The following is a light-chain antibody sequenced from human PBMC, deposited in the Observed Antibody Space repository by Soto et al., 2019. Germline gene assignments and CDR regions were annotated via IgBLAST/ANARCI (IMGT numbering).Light chain of an antibody. CDR1: QSVSSN. V-gene: IGKV3-15*01. Sequence: EIVMTQSPATLSVSPGERATLSCRASQSVSSNLAWYQQKPGQAPRLLIYAASTRATGVPARFSGSGSGTEFTLTISSLQSEDFAVYYCQQYGSSPPWTFGQGTNVDIK. CDR2: AAS. J-gene: IGKJ1*01. CDR3: QQYGSSPPWT.